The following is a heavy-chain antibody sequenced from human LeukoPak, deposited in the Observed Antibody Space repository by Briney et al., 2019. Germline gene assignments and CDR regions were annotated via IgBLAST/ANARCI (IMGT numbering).Heavy chain of an antibody. Sequence: RTGGSLRLSCAVSGFTFSSYAMTWVRQAPGKGLEWVSVISGSGGSTYYAGSVKGRFTISRDNSKNTVYLQMNSLRVEDTAVYYCVKRQCSGGSCYFIDYWGQGTLVTVSS. D-gene: IGHD2-15*01. J-gene: IGHJ4*02. V-gene: IGHV3-23*01. CDR1: GFTFSSYA. CDR3: VKRQCSGGSCYFIDY. CDR2: ISGSGGST.